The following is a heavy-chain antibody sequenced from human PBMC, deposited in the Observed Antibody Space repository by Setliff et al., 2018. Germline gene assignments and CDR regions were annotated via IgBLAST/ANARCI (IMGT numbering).Heavy chain of an antibody. D-gene: IGHD2-2*01. CDR2: IYHDGNT. J-gene: IGHJ5*02. CDR3: ARGGGGYHAAS. V-gene: IGHV4-4*02. Sequence: PSETLSLTCAVSGVSVNSLTWWSWVRRSPGKGLEWIGHIYHDGNTKSYPSVHFNQSLKSRVTMSVDKSKNHFSLELTSVTAADTAVYYCARGGGGYHAASWGQGILVTVSS. CDR1: GVSVNSLTW.